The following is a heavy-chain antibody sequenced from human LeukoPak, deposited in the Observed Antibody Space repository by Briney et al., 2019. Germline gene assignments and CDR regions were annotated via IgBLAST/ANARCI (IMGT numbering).Heavy chain of an antibody. D-gene: IGHD3-9*01. Sequence: GRSLRLSCAASGFTFSSYGMHWVRQAPGKGLEWVAVVSYDGSNKYYADSVKGRFTISRDNSKNTLYLQMNSLRAEDTAVYYCAKEYYDILTGLYYGMDVWGKGTTVTVSS. J-gene: IGHJ6*04. V-gene: IGHV3-30*18. CDR1: GFTFSSYG. CDR3: AKEYYDILTGLYYGMDV. CDR2: VSYDGSNK.